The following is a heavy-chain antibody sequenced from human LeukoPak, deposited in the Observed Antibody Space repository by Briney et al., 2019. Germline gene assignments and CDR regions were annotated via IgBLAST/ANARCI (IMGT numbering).Heavy chain of an antibody. V-gene: IGHV1-18*01. CDR2: ISPYNGNT. D-gene: IGHD4-17*01. CDR3: ARDPRHMVTTKYNAFDI. Sequence: GASVKVSCKTSGYTFTDYGFSWVRQAPGQGLEWMGWISPYNGNTRYTQKFQDRVTMTTDTSAGPAYMELRSLRSDDTAVYYCARDPRHMVTTKYNAFDIWGQGTMVTVSS. CDR1: GYTFTDYG. J-gene: IGHJ3*02.